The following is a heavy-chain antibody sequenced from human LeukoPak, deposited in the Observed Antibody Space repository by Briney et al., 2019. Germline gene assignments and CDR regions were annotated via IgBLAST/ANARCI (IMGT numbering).Heavy chain of an antibody. Sequence: GGSLRLSCAASGFTFSSYGMNWVRQAPGKGLEWVSAISGSGGSTYYADSVKGRFTISRDNSENTLYLQMNSLRAEDTAVYYCAKDGVTDYFDYWGQGTLVTVSS. CDR2: ISGSGGST. CDR3: AKDGVTDYFDY. D-gene: IGHD5-18*01. V-gene: IGHV3-23*01. CDR1: GFTFSSYG. J-gene: IGHJ4*02.